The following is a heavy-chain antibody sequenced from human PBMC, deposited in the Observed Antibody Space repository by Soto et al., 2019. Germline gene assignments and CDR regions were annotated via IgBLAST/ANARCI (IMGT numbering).Heavy chain of an antibody. V-gene: IGHV3-23*01. J-gene: IGHJ3*02. CDR3: AKGGGGSGWSDAFDI. CDR1: GFTYSTYA. CDR2: ISGNGGTT. Sequence: EVQLLESGGGLVQPGGSLRLSCTTSGFTYSTYAMSWVRQAPGKGLEWVSVISGNGGTTYYADSVKGRFTISRDNSKRTLYLQMNSLGAGEKAIFFCAKGGGGSGWSDAFDIWGQGTMVTV. D-gene: IGHD6-19*01.